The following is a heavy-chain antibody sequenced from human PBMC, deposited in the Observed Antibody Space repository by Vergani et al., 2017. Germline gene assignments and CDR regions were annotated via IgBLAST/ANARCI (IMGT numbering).Heavy chain of an antibody. CDR1: GFTFGSYS. V-gene: IGHV3-48*01. D-gene: IGHD3-3*01. Sequence: EVQLVESGGGLVQPGGSLRLSCAASGFTFGSYSMNWVRQAPGKGLEWVSYISSSSSTIYYADSVKGRFTISRDNAKNSLYLQMNSLRAEDTAVYYCARDSSGYLYYYYYGMDVWGQGP. J-gene: IGHJ6*02. CDR3: ARDSSGYLYYYYYGMDV. CDR2: ISSSSSTI.